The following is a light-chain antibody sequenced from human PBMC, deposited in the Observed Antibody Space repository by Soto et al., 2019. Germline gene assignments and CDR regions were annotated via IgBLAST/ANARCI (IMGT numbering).Light chain of an antibody. V-gene: IGKV1-17*01. CDR2: AAS. CDR3: LQPNSYPLT. J-gene: IGKJ4*01. Sequence: DTQMTQSPSSLSASVGDRVTITCRASQGIRKDLGWYQQKPGKAPKRLMYAASNLQSGVPSRFSGSGSGTEFTLTISSLQPEDFATYFCLQPNSYPLTFGGGTKVEIK. CDR1: QGIRKD.